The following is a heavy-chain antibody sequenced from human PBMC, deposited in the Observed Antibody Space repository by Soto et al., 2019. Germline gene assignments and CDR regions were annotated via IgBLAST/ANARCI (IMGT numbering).Heavy chain of an antibody. CDR3: ARARSRTTVTTSYYFDY. J-gene: IGHJ4*02. Sequence: SETLSLTCTVSGGSISSDSYYRGWIRQSPEKGLEWIASISYSGSTYYNPTLKSRLIISVDTSKSQFSLKLSSVTAADTAVYYCARARSRTTVTTSYYFDYWGQGTLVTVSS. CDR1: GGSISSDSYY. CDR2: ISYSGST. D-gene: IGHD4-4*01. V-gene: IGHV4-39*01.